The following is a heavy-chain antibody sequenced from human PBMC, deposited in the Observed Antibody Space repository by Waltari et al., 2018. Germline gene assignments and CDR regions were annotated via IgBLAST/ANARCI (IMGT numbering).Heavy chain of an antibody. Sequence: QVQLVQSGAEVKKPGSSVKVSCKASGGTFSSYAISWVRQDPGQELELMGGISPIFGTANNAQKFQGRVTITADESTSTAYMELSSLRSEDTAVYYCSRQRGDGYNFVGAFDIWGQGTMVTVSS. J-gene: IGHJ3*02. CDR3: SRQRGDGYNFVGAFDI. CDR2: ISPIFGTA. CDR1: GGTFSSYA. V-gene: IGHV1-69*01. D-gene: IGHD5-12*01.